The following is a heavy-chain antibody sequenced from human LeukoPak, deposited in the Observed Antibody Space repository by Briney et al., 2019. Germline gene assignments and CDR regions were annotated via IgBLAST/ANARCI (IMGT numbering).Heavy chain of an antibody. CDR3: ARVVALNGGYYFDY. Sequence: ASVKVSFKASGYTFTIYGISWVRQAPGQGLEWMGWISAYNGNTNYAQKLQGRVTMTTDTSTSTAYMELSSLRSEDTAVYYCARVVALNGGYYFDYWGQGTLVTVSS. CDR1: GYTFTIYG. J-gene: IGHJ4*02. CDR2: ISAYNGNT. D-gene: IGHD5-12*01. V-gene: IGHV1-18*01.